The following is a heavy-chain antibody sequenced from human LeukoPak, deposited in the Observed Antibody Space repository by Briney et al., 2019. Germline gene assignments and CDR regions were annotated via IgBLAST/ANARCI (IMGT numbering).Heavy chain of an antibody. Sequence: GGSLRLSCAASGFTFSSYEMNWVRQAPGKGLEWVSYISSCGSTIYYADSVKGRFTISRDNAKNSLYLQMNSLRAEDTAVYYCARDFNDCSSTSCYKGWVDYMDVWGKGTTVTVSS. CDR1: GFTFSSYE. V-gene: IGHV3-48*03. D-gene: IGHD2-2*02. CDR3: ARDFNDCSSTSCYKGWVDYMDV. J-gene: IGHJ6*03. CDR2: ISSCGSTI.